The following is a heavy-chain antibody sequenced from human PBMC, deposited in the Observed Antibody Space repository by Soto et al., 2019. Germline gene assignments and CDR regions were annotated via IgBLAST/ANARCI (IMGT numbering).Heavy chain of an antibody. CDR1: GGSISSSSYY. CDR2: IYYSGST. V-gene: IGHV4-39*01. CDR3: ASRLSRITGDYGRISFDY. J-gene: IGHJ4*02. Sequence: SETLSLTCTVSGGSISSSSYYWGWIRQPPGKGLEWIGSIYYSGSTYYNPSLKSRVTISVDTSKNQFSLKLSSVTAADTAVYYCASRLSRITGDYGRISFDYWGQGTLVTVSS. D-gene: IGHD2-21*02.